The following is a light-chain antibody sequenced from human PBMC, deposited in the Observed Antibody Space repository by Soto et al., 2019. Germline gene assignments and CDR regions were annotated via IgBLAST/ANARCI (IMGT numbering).Light chain of an antibody. CDR3: QHYHNWPA. CDR2: GAA. Sequence: EIGMTQSPATLSVSPGERATLSCRASQSVFSSLAWYQQKPGQAPRLLIYGAATRATGIPARFSGSGSGTEFTLTISSLQSEDFAVYYCQHYHNWPAFGQGTKVEIK. CDR1: QSVFSS. J-gene: IGKJ1*01. V-gene: IGKV3-15*01.